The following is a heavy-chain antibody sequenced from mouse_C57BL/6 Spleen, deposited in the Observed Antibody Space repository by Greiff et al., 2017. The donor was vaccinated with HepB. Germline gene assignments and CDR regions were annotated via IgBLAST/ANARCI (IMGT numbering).Heavy chain of an antibody. CDR1: GFSLTSYG. D-gene: IGHD5-1*01. V-gene: IGHV2-2*01. Sequence: VKVVESGPGLVQPSQSLSITCTVSGFSLTSYGVHWVRQSPGKGLEWLGVIWSGGSTDYNAAFISRLSISKDNSKSQVFFKMNSLQADDTAIYYSATVQDTPWYFDVRGTGTTVTNSS. CDR2: IWSGGST. CDR3: ATVQDTPWYFDV. J-gene: IGHJ1*03.